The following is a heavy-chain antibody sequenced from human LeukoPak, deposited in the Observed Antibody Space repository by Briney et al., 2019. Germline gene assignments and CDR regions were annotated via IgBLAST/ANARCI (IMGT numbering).Heavy chain of an antibody. CDR1: GGTFSSYA. D-gene: IGHD3-16*02. V-gene: IGHV1-69*13. CDR3: ARDSKPSFPGAW. CDR2: IIPIFGTA. Sequence: SVKVSCKASGGTFSSYAISWVRQAPGQGLEWMGGIIPIFGTANYAQKLQGRVTITADESTSTAYMELSSLTSEDTAVYYCARDSKPSFPGAWWGQGTLVTVSS. J-gene: IGHJ4*02.